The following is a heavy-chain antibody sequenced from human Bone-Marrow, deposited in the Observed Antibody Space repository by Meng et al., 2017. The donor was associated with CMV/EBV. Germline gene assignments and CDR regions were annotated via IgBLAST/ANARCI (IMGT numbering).Heavy chain of an antibody. V-gene: IGHV4-59*01. Sequence: SETLSLTCTVSGGSISSYYWSWIRQPPGKGLEWIGYIYYSGSTNYNLSLKSRVTISVDTSKNQFSLKLSSVTAADTAVYYCARSGSYWDAFDIWGQGTMVTVSS. D-gene: IGHD1-26*01. CDR3: ARSGSYWDAFDI. CDR1: GGSISSYY. J-gene: IGHJ3*02. CDR2: IYYSGST.